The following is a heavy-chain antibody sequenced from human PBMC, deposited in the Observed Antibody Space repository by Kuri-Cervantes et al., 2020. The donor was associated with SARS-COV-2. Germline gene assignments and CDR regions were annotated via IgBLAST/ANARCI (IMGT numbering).Heavy chain of an antibody. J-gene: IGHJ4*02. CDR1: GFLFSASA. V-gene: IGHV3-73*01. D-gene: IGHD3-3*01. CDR2: VRGKANNYAT. Sequence: GGSLRLSCEVSGFLFSASAIHWVRQASGKGLEWVGRVRGKANNYATAYAASVKGRFTISRDDSKNMAYLQMNSLKTEDTAVYYCTRADFWSGYYCYWGQGTLVTVSS. CDR3: TRADFWSGYYCY.